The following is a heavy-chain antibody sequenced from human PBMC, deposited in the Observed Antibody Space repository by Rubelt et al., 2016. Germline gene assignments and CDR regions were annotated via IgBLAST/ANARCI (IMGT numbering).Heavy chain of an antibody. V-gene: IGHV3-21*06. D-gene: IGHD5-24*01. CDR1: GFSFGIYS. Sequence: GSPRLSCAASGFSFGIYSMIWIRQAPGKGLEWVSSIDNSGGRVFYADSVKGRFTNYRDNARNSLYLQMNSLRAEDTAVYHCVRLINWYLDFWGQGTLVSVSS. CDR3: VRLINWYLDF. J-gene: IGHJ4*02. CDR2: IDNSGGRV.